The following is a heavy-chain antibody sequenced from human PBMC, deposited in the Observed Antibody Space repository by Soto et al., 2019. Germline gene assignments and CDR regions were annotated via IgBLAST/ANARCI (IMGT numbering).Heavy chain of an antibody. CDR1: GFTFSSYG. CDR2: ISYDGSNK. CDR3: AKDPNYYDSSGIDY. V-gene: IGHV3-30*18. D-gene: IGHD3-22*01. Sequence: QVQLVESGGGVVQPGRSLRLSCAASGFTFSSYGMHWVRQAPGKGLEWVAVISYDGSNKYYADSVKGRFTISRDNSKNTLYLQMNSLRAEDTAVYYCAKDPNYYDSSGIDYWGQGTLVTVSS. J-gene: IGHJ4*02.